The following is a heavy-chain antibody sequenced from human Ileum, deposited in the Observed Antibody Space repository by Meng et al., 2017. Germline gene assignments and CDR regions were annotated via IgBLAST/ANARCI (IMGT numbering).Heavy chain of an antibody. D-gene: IGHD4-17*01. CDR1: GFSLSTFSTYA. J-gene: IGHJ4*02. CDR2: ISPDGSNE. CDR3: ATGGAYYFDS. Sequence: QLVESGGGVVQPGRSLRLSCAASGFSLSTFSTYALHWVRQAPGEGLECVAVISPDGSNEYYADSVNGRFTISRDNSRTTFSLLMNSLRSEDTAVYFCATGGAYYFDSWGQGALVTVSS. V-gene: IGHV3-30-3*01.